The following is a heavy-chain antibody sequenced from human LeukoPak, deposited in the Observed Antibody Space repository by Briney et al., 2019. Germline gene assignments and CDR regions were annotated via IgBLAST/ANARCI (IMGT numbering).Heavy chain of an antibody. CDR2: IYHSGST. CDR3: ARREWGYAVSV. V-gene: IGHV4-38-2*02. D-gene: IGHD2-2*01. J-gene: IGHJ6*04. CDR1: GYSISSGTY. Sequence: SETLSLTCTVSGYSISSGTYWDWIRQPPGKGLEWIGTIYHSGSTYYNPSLKSRVTISEDTSKNQFSLKLSSVTAADTAVFYCARREWGYAVSVWGKGTTVIVSS.